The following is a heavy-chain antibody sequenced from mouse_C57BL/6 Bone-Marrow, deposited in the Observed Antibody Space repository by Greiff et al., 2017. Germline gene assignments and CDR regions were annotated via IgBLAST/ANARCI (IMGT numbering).Heavy chain of an antibody. CDR1: GYAFTNYL. Sequence: VKLMESGAELVRPGTSVKVSCKASGYAFTNYLIEWVKQRPGQGLEWIGVINPGSGGTNYNEKFKGKETLTADKSSSTAYMQLSSLTSEDSAVYFCARRLITTVVDVWGTGTTVTVSS. D-gene: IGHD1-1*01. CDR3: ARRLITTVVDV. CDR2: INPGSGGT. J-gene: IGHJ1*03. V-gene: IGHV1-54*01.